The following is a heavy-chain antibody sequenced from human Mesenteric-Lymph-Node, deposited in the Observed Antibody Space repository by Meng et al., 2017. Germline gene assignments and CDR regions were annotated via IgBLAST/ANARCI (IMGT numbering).Heavy chain of an antibody. J-gene: IGHJ3*02. D-gene: IGHD6-19*01. CDR2: INHSGST. V-gene: IGHV4-34*01. Sequence: SDTLSLTCAVYGGSFSGYYWSWIRQPPGKGLEWIGEINHSGSTNYNPSLKSRVTISVDTSKNQFSLTLSSVTAADTAVYYCARGHPELLVLIRAFDIWGQGTTVTVSS. CDR3: ARGHPELLVLIRAFDI. CDR1: GGSFSGYY.